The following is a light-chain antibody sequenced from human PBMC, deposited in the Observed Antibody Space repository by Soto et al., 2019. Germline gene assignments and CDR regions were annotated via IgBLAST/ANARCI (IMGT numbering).Light chain of an antibody. J-gene: IGKJ1*01. CDR3: QQYDSTVWT. V-gene: IGKV3-20*01. Sequence: EIVLTQSPGTLSLYPGETATLSFRASQTVDSRYLAWYQQKRGQAPTILIYATSSRATGVPDRFSGGGSGPDFTLTIRRLEPEDFAVYYCQQYDSTVWTFGQGTKVDIK. CDR1: QTVDSRY. CDR2: ATS.